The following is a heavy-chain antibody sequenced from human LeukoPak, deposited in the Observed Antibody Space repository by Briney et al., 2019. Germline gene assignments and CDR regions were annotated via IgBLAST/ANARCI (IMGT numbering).Heavy chain of an antibody. J-gene: IGHJ4*02. D-gene: IGHD5-12*01. CDR1: GYTFTSYY. CDR3: ARSGYSGYPEDDY. CDR2: INPRGGST. V-gene: IGHV1-46*01. Sequence: ASVKVSCKASGYTFTSYYIHWVRQAPGQGLEWMGIINPRGGSTSYAQKFQGRVTMTRDMSTSTVYMELSSLRSEDTAVYYCARSGYSGYPEDDYWGQGTLVTVSS.